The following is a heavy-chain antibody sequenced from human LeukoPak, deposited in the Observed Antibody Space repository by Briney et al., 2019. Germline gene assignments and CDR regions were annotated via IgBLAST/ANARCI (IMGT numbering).Heavy chain of an antibody. D-gene: IGHD6-13*01. CDR3: ARDRSAMAAAGTGYWFDP. Sequence: GASVKVSCKASGYTFTSYGITWVRQAPGQGLEWMGIINPSGGSTNYAQKFQGRVTMTRDTSTSTVYMELSSLRSEDTAMHYCARDRSAMAAAGTGYWFDPWGQGTLVTVSS. CDR2: INPSGGST. J-gene: IGHJ5*02. CDR1: GYTFTSYG. V-gene: IGHV1-46*01.